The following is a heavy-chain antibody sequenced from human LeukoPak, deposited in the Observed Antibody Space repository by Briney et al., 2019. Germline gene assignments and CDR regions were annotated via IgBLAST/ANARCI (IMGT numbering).Heavy chain of an antibody. CDR2: TYHSGST. Sequence: SETLSLTCTVSGYSINSGDYWGWIRQPPGKGLEWIGSTYHSGSTYYNPSLKSRVTISVDTSKNQFSLKLSSVTAADTAVYYCARDLADWGQGTLVTVSS. D-gene: IGHD3-3*02. V-gene: IGHV4-38-2*02. J-gene: IGHJ4*02. CDR3: ARDLAD. CDR1: GYSINSGDY.